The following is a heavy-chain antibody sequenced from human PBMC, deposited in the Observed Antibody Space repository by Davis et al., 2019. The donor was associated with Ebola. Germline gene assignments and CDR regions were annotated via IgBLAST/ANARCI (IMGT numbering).Heavy chain of an antibody. CDR1: GFTFSSYG. CDR3: AKDGVGGSYYYYYYMDV. V-gene: IGHV3-30*18. CDR2: ISYDGSNK. J-gene: IGHJ6*03. Sequence: PGGSLRLSCAASGFTFSSYGMHWVRQAPGKGLEWVAVISYDGSNKYYADSVKGRFTISRDNSKNTLYLQMNSLRAEETAVYYCAKDGVGGSYYYYYYMDVWGKGTTVTVSS. D-gene: IGHD3-16*01.